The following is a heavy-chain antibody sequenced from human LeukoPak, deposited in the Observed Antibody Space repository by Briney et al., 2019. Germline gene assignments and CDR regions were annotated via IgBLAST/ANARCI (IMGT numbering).Heavy chain of an antibody. CDR3: ASVGIGVVPAIPLRSYYYYGMDV. Sequence: ASVTVSCKASVYTLTGYYMQWVRQAPGEGLEWIGWINPNSGGTNYPQKFQGRLTMTRDTYISTDYMELSRLRSDDTAVYYCASVGIGVVPAIPLRSYYYYGMDVWGQGTTVTVSS. J-gene: IGHJ6*02. CDR2: INPNSGGT. D-gene: IGHD2-21*02. CDR1: VYTLTGYY. V-gene: IGHV1-2*02.